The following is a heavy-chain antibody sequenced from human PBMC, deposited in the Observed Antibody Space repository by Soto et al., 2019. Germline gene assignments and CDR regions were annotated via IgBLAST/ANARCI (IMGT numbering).Heavy chain of an antibody. J-gene: IGHJ5*02. Sequence: LRLSCAASGFIFENFGMSWVRQAPGKGLEWISSISGSGFKKYYADSVKGRFTISRDNSKSTVYLELNNLSAEDTAVYHCAKNQGVELVPLATVDWFDPWGQGSVVTVSS. V-gene: IGHV3-23*01. D-gene: IGHD1-26*01. CDR1: GFIFENFG. CDR2: ISGSGFKK. CDR3: AKNQGVELVPLATVDWFDP.